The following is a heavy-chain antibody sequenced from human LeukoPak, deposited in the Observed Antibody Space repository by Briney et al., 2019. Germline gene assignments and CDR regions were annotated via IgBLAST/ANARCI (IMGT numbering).Heavy chain of an antibody. CDR3: ARGGYYDSSGYKGWFDP. CDR1: GYTFTSYG. CDR2: ISAYSGNT. V-gene: IGHV1-18*01. J-gene: IGHJ5*02. Sequence: ASVKVSCKASGYTFTSYGISWVRQAPGQGLEWMGWISAYSGNTNYAQKLQGRVTMTTDTSTSTAYMELRSLRSDDTAVYYCARGGYYDSSGYKGWFDPWGQGTLVTVSS. D-gene: IGHD3-22*01.